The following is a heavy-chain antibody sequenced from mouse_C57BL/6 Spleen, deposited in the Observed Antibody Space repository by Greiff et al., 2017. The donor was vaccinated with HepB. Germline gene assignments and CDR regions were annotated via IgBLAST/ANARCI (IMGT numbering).Heavy chain of an antibody. CDR1: GYTFTSYW. Sequence: QVQLQQPGAELVRPGSSVKLSCKASGYTFTSYWMDWVKQRPGQGLEWIGNIYPSDSETHYNQKFKDKATLTVDKSSSTAYMQLKSLTSEDSAVYYCARNYGYDWFAYWGQGTLVTVS. D-gene: IGHD2-2*01. CDR2: IYPSDSET. J-gene: IGHJ3*01. V-gene: IGHV1-61*01. CDR3: ARNYGYDWFAY.